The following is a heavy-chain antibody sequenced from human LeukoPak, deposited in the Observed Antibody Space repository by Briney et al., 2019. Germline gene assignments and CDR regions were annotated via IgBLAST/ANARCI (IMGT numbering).Heavy chain of an antibody. D-gene: IGHD6-19*01. CDR2: IYSGGST. V-gene: IGHV3-53*01. J-gene: IGHJ4*02. CDR3: AREISSGSKIGY. Sequence: GGSLRLSCAASGFTFDDYAMHWVRQALGKGLEWVSVIYSGGSTYYADSVKGRFTISRDNSKNTLYLQMNSLRAEDTAVYYCAREISSGSKIGYWGQGTLVTVSS. CDR1: GFTFDDYA.